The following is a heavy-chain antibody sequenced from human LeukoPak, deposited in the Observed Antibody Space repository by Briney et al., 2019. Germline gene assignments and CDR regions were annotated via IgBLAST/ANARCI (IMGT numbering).Heavy chain of an antibody. CDR1: GGSISSGGYY. Sequence: PSETLSLTCTVSGGSISSGGYYWSWIRQHPGKGLEWIGNIHHSGSTYYNPSLKSRLIISLDTSKNQFSLKLNAVTAADTAVYYCANYGSGSYRFDPWGQGTLVTVSS. CDR2: IHHSGST. CDR3: ANYGSGSYRFDP. D-gene: IGHD3-10*01. J-gene: IGHJ5*02. V-gene: IGHV4-31*03.